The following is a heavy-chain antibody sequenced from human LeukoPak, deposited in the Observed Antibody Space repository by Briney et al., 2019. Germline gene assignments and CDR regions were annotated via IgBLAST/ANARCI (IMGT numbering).Heavy chain of an antibody. CDR2: ISSDGSST. CDR3: ARGVEYCSSTSCYWWFDP. CDR1: GFTFSSYW. V-gene: IGHV3-74*01. D-gene: IGHD2-2*01. J-gene: IGHJ5*02. Sequence: GGSLRLSCAASGFTFSSYWMHWVRQAPGKGLVWVSRISSDGSSTSYADSVKGRFTTSRDNAKNTLYLQMNSLRAEDTAVYYCARGVEYCSSTSCYWWFDPWGQGTLVTVSS.